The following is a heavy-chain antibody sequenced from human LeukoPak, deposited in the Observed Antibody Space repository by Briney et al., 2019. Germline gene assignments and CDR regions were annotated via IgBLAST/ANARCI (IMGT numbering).Heavy chain of an antibody. CDR2: IYSGGST. Sequence: GGSLRLSCAASGFTFSSNWMHWARQAPGKGLVWVSVIYSGGSTYYADSVKGRFTISRDNSKNTLYLQMNSLRAEDTAVYYCAREIRAYDILTGYYPNGMDVWGQGTTVTVSS. V-gene: IGHV3-53*01. D-gene: IGHD3-9*01. CDR1: GFTFSSNW. J-gene: IGHJ6*02. CDR3: AREIRAYDILTGYYPNGMDV.